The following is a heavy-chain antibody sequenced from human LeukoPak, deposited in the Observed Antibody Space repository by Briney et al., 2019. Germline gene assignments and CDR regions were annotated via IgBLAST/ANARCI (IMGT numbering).Heavy chain of an antibody. D-gene: IGHD5-12*01. Sequence: SETLSLTCAVYGGSFSGYYWSWIRQPPGKGLEWIGEINHSGSTNYNPSLKSRVTISVDTSKNQFSLKLSSVTAADTAVYYCARGVRGLPYYYGMDVWGQGTTVTVSS. J-gene: IGHJ6*02. CDR3: ARGVRGLPYYYGMDV. CDR2: INHSGST. CDR1: GGSFSGYY. V-gene: IGHV4-34*01.